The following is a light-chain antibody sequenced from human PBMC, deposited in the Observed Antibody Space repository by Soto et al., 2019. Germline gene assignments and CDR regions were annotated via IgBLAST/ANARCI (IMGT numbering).Light chain of an antibody. CDR2: EAS. CDR1: QYIDTW. J-gene: IGKJ4*01. CDR3: QQSYSTPLT. Sequence: DIQMTQSPATLSASVGDRVTLSCRASQYIDTWLAWYQHRPGKAPKLLIYEASNLEGGVPSRFSASGSGTDFTLTISNLQPEDFALYYCQQSYSTPLTFGGGTKVAIK. V-gene: IGKV1-5*01.